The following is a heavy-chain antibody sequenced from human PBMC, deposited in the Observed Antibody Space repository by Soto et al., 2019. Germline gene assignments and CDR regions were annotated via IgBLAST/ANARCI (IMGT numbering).Heavy chain of an antibody. CDR3: EGESGANWSYEAY. Sequence: QVQLQESGPGLMKPSETLSLTCTVSGDTITSFSWNWIRQSAGKGLEWIGRISTTGNTHYNPSLESRVTMSLDTSKNQFSLKLTSVTAADTAVYYCEGESGANWSYEAYWGQGTLVTVSS. D-gene: IGHD1-7*01. V-gene: IGHV4-4*07. J-gene: IGHJ4*02. CDR1: GDTITSFS. CDR2: ISTTGNT.